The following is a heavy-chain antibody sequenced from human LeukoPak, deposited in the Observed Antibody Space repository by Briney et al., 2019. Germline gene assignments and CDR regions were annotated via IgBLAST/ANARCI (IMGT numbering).Heavy chain of an antibody. Sequence: GGSPRLSCAASGFTFSTYYMNWIRQAPGKGLEWVSFITGSSSYIYYTDSVKGRFTISRDNAKNSLFLQMNSLRDEDTAVYYCASGFSSSPYFDYWGQGTLVTVSS. CDR2: ITGSSSYI. CDR3: ASGFSSSPYFDY. CDR1: GFTFSTYY. V-gene: IGHV3-21*01. D-gene: IGHD6-6*01. J-gene: IGHJ4*02.